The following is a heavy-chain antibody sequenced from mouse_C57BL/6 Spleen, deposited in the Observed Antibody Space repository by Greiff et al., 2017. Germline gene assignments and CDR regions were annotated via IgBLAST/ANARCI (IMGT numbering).Heavy chain of an antibody. CDR1: GYAFSSSW. V-gene: IGHV1-82*01. CDR3: ARHGYYGFDY. CDR2: IYPGDGDT. J-gene: IGHJ2*01. D-gene: IGHD2-3*01. Sequence: QVQLQQSGPELVKPGASVKISCKASGYAFSSSWMNWVKQRPGKGLEWIGRIYPGDGDTNYNGKFKGKATLTADKSSSTAYMQLSSLTSEDSAVYFCARHGYYGFDYWGQGTTLTVSS.